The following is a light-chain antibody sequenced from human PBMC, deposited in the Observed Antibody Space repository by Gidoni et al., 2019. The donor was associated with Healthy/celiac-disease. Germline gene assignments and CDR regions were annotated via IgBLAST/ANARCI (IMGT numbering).Light chain of an antibody. CDR2: SAS. Sequence: IQMTQSPSSLSASVGDRVTITCRASQSISSYLNWYQQKPGKAPKLLIYSASSLQSGVPSRFSSSGSGTDFTLTISSLPPEDFATYYRQQRYSTPRTFGQGTKVEIK. CDR1: QSISSY. J-gene: IGKJ1*01. CDR3: QQRYSTPRT. V-gene: IGKV1-39*01.